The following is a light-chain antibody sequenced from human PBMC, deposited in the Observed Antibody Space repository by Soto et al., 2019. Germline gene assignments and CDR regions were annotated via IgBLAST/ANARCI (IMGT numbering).Light chain of an antibody. CDR3: ASWDHSLSGYV. Sequence: QSVLTQPPSVSAAPGQKVTISCSGTISNIGNNYVSWYQQLPGAAPKLLIYESNKRPTGIPDRFSGSKSATSATLDITGLQTGDEADYYCASWDHSLSGYVFGSGTKATVL. V-gene: IGLV1-51*02. CDR1: ISNIGNNY. J-gene: IGLJ1*01. CDR2: ESN.